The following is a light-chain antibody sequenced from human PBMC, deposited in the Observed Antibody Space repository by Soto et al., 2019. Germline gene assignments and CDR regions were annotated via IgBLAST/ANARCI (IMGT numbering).Light chain of an antibody. V-gene: IGLV2-18*01. CDR2: EVN. CDR1: SSDVGSYNR. J-gene: IGLJ1*01. CDR3: AAWDDSLNGYV. Sequence: QSALTQPPSVSGSPGQSVTISCTGTSSDVGSYNRLSWYQQPPGTAPKLIMYEVNTRPSGVPDRFSGSKSGSTASLTISGLQAEDEADYYCAAWDDSLNGYVFGKGTKVTVL.